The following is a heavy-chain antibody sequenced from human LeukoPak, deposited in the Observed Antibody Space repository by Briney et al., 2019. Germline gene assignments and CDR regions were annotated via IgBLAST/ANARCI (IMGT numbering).Heavy chain of an antibody. V-gene: IGHV1-18*01. CDR3: ARDVRYYYDSSGYYGFDY. D-gene: IGHD3-22*01. Sequence: ASVTVSCTASGYTFTSYGISWVRQAPGQGLEWMGWISAYNGNTNYAQKLQGRVTMTTDTSTSTAYMELRSLRSDDTAVYYCARDVRYYYDSSGYYGFDYWGQGTLVTVSS. CDR1: GYTFTSYG. J-gene: IGHJ4*02. CDR2: ISAYNGNT.